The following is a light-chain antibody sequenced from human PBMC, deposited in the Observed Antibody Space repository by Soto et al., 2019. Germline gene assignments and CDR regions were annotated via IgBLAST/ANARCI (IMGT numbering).Light chain of an antibody. CDR1: TDDIRSYKL. J-gene: IGLJ1*01. V-gene: IGLV2-14*02. Sequence: QSALTQPASVSGSPGQSITISCTGITDDIRSYKLVSWYQQYPGKAPKLIIYEVTDRPSGVSNRFSGSKSGNTASLTISGLQAEDEAEYYCSSYTNINTRACVFGTGTKLTVL. CDR3: SSYTNINTRACV. CDR2: EVT.